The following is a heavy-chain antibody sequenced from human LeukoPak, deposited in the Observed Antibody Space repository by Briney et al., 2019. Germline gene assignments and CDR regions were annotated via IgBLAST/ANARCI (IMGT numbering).Heavy chain of an antibody. CDR3: AKAISDYYDSSGYYFDY. Sequence: GGSLRLSCAASGFSVSSNYLSWVRQAPGKGLEWVSIIYSGGSTYYADSVRGRFTISRDNSKNTLYLQMNSLRAEDTAVYYCAKAISDYYDSSGYYFDYWGQGTLVTVSS. CDR2: IYSGGST. D-gene: IGHD3-22*01. J-gene: IGHJ4*02. V-gene: IGHV3-66*01. CDR1: GFSVSSNY.